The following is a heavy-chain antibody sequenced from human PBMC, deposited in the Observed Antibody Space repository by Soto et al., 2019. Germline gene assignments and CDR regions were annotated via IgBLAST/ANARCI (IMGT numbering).Heavy chain of an antibody. J-gene: IGHJ4*02. D-gene: IGHD6-13*01. CDR2: IYHGGST. CDR3: CFDY. V-gene: IGHV4-30-2*01. CDR1: GGSISSGGYS. Sequence: SETLSLTCAVSGGSISSGGYSWSWIRQPPGKGLEWIGYIYHGGSTYYNPSLKSRVTISVDRSKNQFSLKLSSVTAADSGYSSSCFDYWGQRTLVTVSS.